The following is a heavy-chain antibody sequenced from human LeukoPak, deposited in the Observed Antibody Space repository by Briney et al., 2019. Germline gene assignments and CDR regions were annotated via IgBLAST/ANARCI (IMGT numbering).Heavy chain of an antibody. CDR1: GITFSSYS. J-gene: IGHJ4*02. D-gene: IGHD4-17*01. V-gene: IGHV3-21*04. Sequence: GGSLRLSCAASGITFSSYSMNWVRQAPGKGLEWVSSISTSSTYIYYADSVRGRFTISRDNAKNSLYLQMNSLRAEDTAVYYCAKEGDYGDYGGYYWGQGTLVTVSS. CDR2: ISTSSTYI. CDR3: AKEGDYGDYGGYY.